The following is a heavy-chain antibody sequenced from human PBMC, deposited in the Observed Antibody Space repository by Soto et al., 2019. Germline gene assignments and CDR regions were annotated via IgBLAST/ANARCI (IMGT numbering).Heavy chain of an antibody. Sequence: EVQLLESGGDLIQPGGSLRLSCAASGFTFNIYAMTWVRQAPGKGLEWVSGISRYGDITYYADSVEGRFSISKDNSKNTLYLQMNSLRAEDTAVYYCAKDRYLDHDSRGYLFDNWGQGTLVTVSS. J-gene: IGHJ4*02. CDR3: AKDRYLDHDSRGYLFDN. V-gene: IGHV3-23*01. CDR1: GFTFNIYA. D-gene: IGHD3-22*01. CDR2: ISRYGDIT.